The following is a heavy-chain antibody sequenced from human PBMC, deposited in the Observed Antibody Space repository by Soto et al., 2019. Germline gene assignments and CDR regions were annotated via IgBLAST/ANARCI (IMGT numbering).Heavy chain of an antibody. J-gene: IGHJ4*02. CDR2: IIPIFGTA. V-gene: IGHV1-69*12. D-gene: IGHD6-19*01. CDR1: GGTFSSYA. Sequence: QVQLVQSGAEVKKPGSSVKVSCKASGGTFSSYAISWVRQAPVQGLEWMGGIIPIFGTANYSQKFKGRVTITADESTSTGYMGLCSLRSEDTGVYYCAREGDGYSSGWYRYWGQGTLVTVSS. CDR3: AREGDGYSSGWYRY.